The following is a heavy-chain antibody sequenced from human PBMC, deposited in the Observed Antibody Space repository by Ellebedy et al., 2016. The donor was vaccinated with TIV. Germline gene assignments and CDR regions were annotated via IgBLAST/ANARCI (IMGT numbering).Heavy chain of an antibody. J-gene: IGHJ4*02. D-gene: IGHD5-12*01. CDR1: GFTFSNYG. CDR2: IGFDGSVE. V-gene: IGHV3-30*02. Sequence: GESLKISCAASGFTFSNYGLHWVRQAPGKGLEWVAFIGFDGSVEYYADSVKGRFTISRDNAQNSLYLHMNNLRAEDTAVYYCARDPNSPGDTGYGDYWGQGVVVTVST. CDR3: ARDPNSPGDTGYGDY.